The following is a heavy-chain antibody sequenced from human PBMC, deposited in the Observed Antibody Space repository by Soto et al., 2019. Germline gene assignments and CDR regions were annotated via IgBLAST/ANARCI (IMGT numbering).Heavy chain of an antibody. J-gene: IGHJ4*02. V-gene: IGHV3-30-3*01. CDR1: GFTFSSYA. Sequence: GGSLRLSCAASGFTFSSYAMHWVRQAPGKGLEWVAVISYDGSNKYYADSVKGRFTISRDNSKNTLYLQMNSLRAEDTAVYYCARGGDIVVVPPGGYFDYWGQGTLVTVSS. CDR2: ISYDGSNK. CDR3: ARGGDIVVVPPGGYFDY. D-gene: IGHD2-2*01.